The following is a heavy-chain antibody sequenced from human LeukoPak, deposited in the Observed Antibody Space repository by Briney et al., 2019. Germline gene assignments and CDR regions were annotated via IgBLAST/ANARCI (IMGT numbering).Heavy chain of an antibody. CDR1: GGSISSYY. CDR2: IYYSGST. CDR3: ARWTWGYFDY. J-gene: IGHJ4*02. V-gene: IGHV4-59*01. D-gene: IGHD3-16*01. Sequence: SETLSLTWTVSGGSISSYYWSWIRQPPGKGLEWIGYIYYSGSTNYNPSLKSRVTISVDTSKNQFSLKLSSVTAADTAVYYCARWTWGYFDYWGQGTLVTVSS.